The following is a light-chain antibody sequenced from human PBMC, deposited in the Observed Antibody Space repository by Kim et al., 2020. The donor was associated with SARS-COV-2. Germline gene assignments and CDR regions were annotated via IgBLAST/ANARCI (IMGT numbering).Light chain of an antibody. J-gene: IGKJ1*01. CDR3: QQYYNLCT. Sequence: DIQMTQFPSIVSASVGDRVNITCRASQSINSWLAWHQQKPGKAPKVLMYKASSLESGVPSRFSGSGSGTEFTLTINSLQPDDFATYYCQQYYNLCTFGQGTKVDIK. CDR2: KAS. CDR1: QSINSW. V-gene: IGKV1-5*03.